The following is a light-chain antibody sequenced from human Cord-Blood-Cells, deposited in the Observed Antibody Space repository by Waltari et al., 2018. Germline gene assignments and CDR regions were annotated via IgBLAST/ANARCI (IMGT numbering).Light chain of an antibody. CDR2: DVS. Sequence: QSPLTQPRSVSGSPGQSVTISCTGTSSDVGGYNYFSWYQQHPGKAPKLMIYDVSKRPSGVPDRFSGSKSGNTASLTISGLQAEDEADYYCCSYAGSYTFHVVFGGGTKLTVL. J-gene: IGLJ2*01. V-gene: IGLV2-11*01. CDR1: SSDVGGYNY. CDR3: CSYAGSYTFHVV.